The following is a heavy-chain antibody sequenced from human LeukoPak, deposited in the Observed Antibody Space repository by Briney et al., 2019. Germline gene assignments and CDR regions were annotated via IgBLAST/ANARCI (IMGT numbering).Heavy chain of an antibody. J-gene: IGHJ4*02. CDR3: ASPGHRGYYVSVVDY. V-gene: IGHV3-48*03. Sequence: GGSLRLSCAASGFTFSSYEMNWVRQAPGKGLEWVSYISSSGSTIYYADSVKGRFTISRDNAKNSLYLQMNSLRAEDTAVYYCASPGHRGYYVSVVDYWGQGTLVTVSS. CDR1: GFTFSSYE. D-gene: IGHD3-10*01. CDR2: ISSSGSTI.